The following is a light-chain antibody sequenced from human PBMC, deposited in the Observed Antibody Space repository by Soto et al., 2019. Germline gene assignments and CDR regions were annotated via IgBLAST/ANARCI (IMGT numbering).Light chain of an antibody. CDR3: SSYTSSSTYV. J-gene: IGLJ1*01. CDR2: EVS. CDR1: SSDVGYYNY. Sequence: QSALTQPASVSGSPGQSITISCTGTSSDVGYYNYVSWYQQHPGKAPKLMIYEVSYRPSGVSNRFSGPKSGNTASLTISGLQAEDEADYYCSSYTSSSTYVFGTGTKLTVL. V-gene: IGLV2-14*01.